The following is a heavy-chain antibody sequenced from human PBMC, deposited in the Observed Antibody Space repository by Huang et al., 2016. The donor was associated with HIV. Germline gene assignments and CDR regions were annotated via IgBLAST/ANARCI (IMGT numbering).Heavy chain of an antibody. Sequence: VQLVQSGAEVKKPGESLKISCKGSGYSFSSYWFAWVCQMPGKGREWMGIIFPDDSDTTYRPAFEGQVTISADKSIGTAYLQWSSRKASDTAMYYCARRFSSSSGYFDYWGQGSLVTVSS. CDR3: ARRFSSSSGYFDY. D-gene: IGHD6-6*01. J-gene: IGHJ4*02. V-gene: IGHV5-51*01. CDR1: GYSFSSYW. CDR2: IFPDDSDT.